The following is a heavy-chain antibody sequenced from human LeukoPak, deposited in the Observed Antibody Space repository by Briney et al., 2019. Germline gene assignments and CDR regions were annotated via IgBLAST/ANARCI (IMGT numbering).Heavy chain of an antibody. CDR2: IYYSGST. CDR3: VRVGVRPPGYYFDY. V-gene: IGHV4-30-4*01. J-gene: IGHJ4*02. Sequence: SETLSLTCTVSGGSISTGDYYWSWIRQPPGKGLEWIGYIYYSGSTYYNPSVKSRVTISVDTSKEQFSLKLSSVSAADTAVYFCVRVGVRPPGYYFDYWGQGILVTVSS. CDR1: GGSISTGDYY. D-gene: IGHD1-26*01.